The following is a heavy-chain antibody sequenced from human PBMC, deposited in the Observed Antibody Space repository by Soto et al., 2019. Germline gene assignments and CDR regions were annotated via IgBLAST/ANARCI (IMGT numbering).Heavy chain of an antibody. CDR3: ASSSFLRSGALFHGLDV. Sequence: SETLSLTCTVSGGSSGGVGYCWSWIRQHPGKGLEWIGYIYYSGSTYYNPSLKSRVTISVDTSKNQFSLKLTSVTAEDTALYFCASSSFLRSGALFHGLDVWGQGTTVPSP. J-gene: IGHJ6*02. CDR1: GGSSGGVGYC. D-gene: IGHD3-10*01. V-gene: IGHV4-31*03. CDR2: IYYSGST.